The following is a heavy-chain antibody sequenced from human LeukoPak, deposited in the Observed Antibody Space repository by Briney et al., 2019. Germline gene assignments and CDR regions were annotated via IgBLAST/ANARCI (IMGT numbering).Heavy chain of an antibody. Sequence: SETLSLTCTVSGGSISSGSYYWSWIRQPAGKGLEWIGRIYTSGSTNYNPSLKSRVTISVDTSKNQFSLRLSSVTAADTAVYYCARDSRGNPFDYWGQGTLVTVSS. CDR3: ARDSRGNPFDY. CDR2: IYTSGST. J-gene: IGHJ4*02. V-gene: IGHV4-61*02. CDR1: GGSISSGSYY.